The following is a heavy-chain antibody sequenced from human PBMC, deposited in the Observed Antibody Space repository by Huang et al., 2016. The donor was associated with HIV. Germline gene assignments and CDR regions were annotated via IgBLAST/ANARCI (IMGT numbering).Heavy chain of an antibody. J-gene: IGHJ6*03. Sequence: QLLLQESGPGLVKPSEALALTCAVSGGSIRSSDYHWGWIRQPPGKGLEWIGSIVYKGRTPDRPSLKSRCTRAVDTCKNLLCLNLPSMTAADTAVYYCARHREGPVAYYSGWGSHLNYMDVWGRGRTVGVSS. D-gene: IGHD3-10*01. CDR2: IVYKGRT. CDR1: GGSIRSSDYH. V-gene: IGHV4-39*01. CDR3: ARHREGPVAYYSGWGSHLNYMDV.